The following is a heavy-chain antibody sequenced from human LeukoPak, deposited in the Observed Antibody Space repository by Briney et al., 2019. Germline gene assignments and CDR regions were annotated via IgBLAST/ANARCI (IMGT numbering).Heavy chain of an antibody. CDR3: ARQGTRLLNYDRTGYYAFDI. CDR2: INHSGST. D-gene: IGHD3-22*01. CDR1: GGSFSGYY. J-gene: IGHJ3*02. Sequence: SETLSLTCAVYGGSFSGYYWSWIRQPPGKGLKWIGEINHSGSTNYNPSLKSRVTISVDTSKNQFSLKLSSVTAADTAVYYCARQGTRLLNYDRTGYYAFDIWGQGTMVTVSS. V-gene: IGHV4-34*01.